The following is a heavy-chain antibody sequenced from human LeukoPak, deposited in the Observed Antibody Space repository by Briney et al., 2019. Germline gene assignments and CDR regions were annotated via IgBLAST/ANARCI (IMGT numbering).Heavy chain of an antibody. CDR3: AREVPAASDAFDI. V-gene: IGHV1-69*04. CDR1: GGTFSSYA. CDR2: IIPILGIA. D-gene: IGHD2-2*01. J-gene: IGHJ3*02. Sequence: SVKVSCKASGGTFSSYAISWVRQAPGQGLEWMGRIIPILGIANYAQKFQGRVTITADKSTSTAYMELSSLRSEDTAVYYCAREVPAASDAFDIWGQGTMVTVSS.